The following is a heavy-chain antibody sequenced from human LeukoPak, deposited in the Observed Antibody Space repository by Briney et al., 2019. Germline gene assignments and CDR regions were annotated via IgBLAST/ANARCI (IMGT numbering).Heavy chain of an antibody. CDR3: VRGLGKDSSGWPY. Sequence: PGGSLRLSCSASGFTFSSYWMHWVRQVPGKGLVWVSGIKSDGSRTDFADSVKGRFTISRDNAKNTLYLQMNSLRAEDTAVYCCVRGLGKDSSGWPYWGQGTLVTVSS. V-gene: IGHV3-74*01. CDR1: GFTFSSYW. CDR2: IKSDGSRT. D-gene: IGHD6-19*01. J-gene: IGHJ4*02.